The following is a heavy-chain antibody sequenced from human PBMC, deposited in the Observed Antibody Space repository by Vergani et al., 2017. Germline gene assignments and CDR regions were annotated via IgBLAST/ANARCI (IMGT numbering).Heavy chain of an antibody. Sequence: EVQLVESVGVLVQPGGSLTLSCAASGFTFSGSAMHWVRQTSGEGLEWIGRIRDKTYNYATAYAVSVKGRFIIYRDDSKKRAYLQMNRLTIEDTAVYSCYYDCWAGYEAGDVWGKGTTVTVSS. D-gene: IGHD3-3*01. J-gene: IGHJ6*04. CDR3: YYDCWAGYEAGDV. CDR2: IRDKTYNYAT. V-gene: IGHV3-73*02. CDR1: GFTFSGSA.